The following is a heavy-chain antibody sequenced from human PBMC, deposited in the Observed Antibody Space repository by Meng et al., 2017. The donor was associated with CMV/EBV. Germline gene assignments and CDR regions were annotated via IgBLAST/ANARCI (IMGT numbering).Heavy chain of an antibody. CDR2: ISYDGSNK. CDR3: ARAEVGVVLAPGDY. CDR1: GFTFSSYA. Sequence: QVRLVESGGGGVQPGRPLRLTCAASGFTFSSYAMHWVRQAPGKGLEWVAVISYDGSNKYYADSVKGRFTISRDNSKNTLYLQMNSLRAEDTAVYYCARAEVGVVLAPGDYWGQGTLVTVSS. J-gene: IGHJ4*02. D-gene: IGHD3-3*01. V-gene: IGHV3-30-3*01.